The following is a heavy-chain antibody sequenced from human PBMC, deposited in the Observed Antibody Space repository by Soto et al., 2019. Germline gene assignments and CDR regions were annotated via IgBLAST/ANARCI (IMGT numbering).Heavy chain of an antibody. V-gene: IGHV1-58*01. CDR2: IVVGSGNT. D-gene: IGHD3-16*01. J-gene: IGHJ4*02. CDR3: ARDGGRSGNLDY. CDR1: GFTFTSSA. Sequence: GASVKVSCKASGFTFTSSAVQWVRQARGQRLEWIGWIVVGSGNTNYAQKFQERVTITRDMSTSTAYMELSSLKDEDTAIYYCARDGGRSGNLDYWGQGTLVTVSS.